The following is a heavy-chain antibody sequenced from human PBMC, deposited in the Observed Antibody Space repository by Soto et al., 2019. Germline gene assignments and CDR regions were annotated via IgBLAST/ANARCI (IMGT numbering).Heavy chain of an antibody. J-gene: IGHJ4*02. V-gene: IGHV5-51*01. CDR1: GYSFTSYW. CDR3: ARQRRCSGGSCYSPIDY. D-gene: IGHD2-15*01. CDR2: IYPGDSDT. Sequence: EVQLVQSGAEVKKPGESLQISCKGSGYSFTSYWIGWVRQMPGKGLEWMGIIYPGDSDTRYSPSFQGQVTISADKSISTAYLQWSSLKASDTAMYYCARQRRCSGGSCYSPIDYWGQGTLVTVSS.